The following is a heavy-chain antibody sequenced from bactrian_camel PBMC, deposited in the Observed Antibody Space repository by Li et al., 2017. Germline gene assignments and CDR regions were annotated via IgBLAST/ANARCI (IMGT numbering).Heavy chain of an antibody. D-gene: IGHD1*01. CDR2: IDSDGST. CDR1: TDRDSPYC. Sequence: QVQLVESGGGSVQAGGSLRLSCAVSTDRDSPYCMGWFRQAPGKPREGVAAIDSDGSTSYADSVKGRFTISQDNAKKIAYLQMNSLKVEDTAMYYCAAKEGIHWVGKFLFLSYAMDYWGKGTQVTVS. J-gene: IGHJ7*01. V-gene: IGHV3S53*01.